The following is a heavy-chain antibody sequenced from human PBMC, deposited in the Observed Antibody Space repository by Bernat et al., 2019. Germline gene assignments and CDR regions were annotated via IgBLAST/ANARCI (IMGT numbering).Heavy chain of an antibody. Sequence: QVQLVESGGGLVQPGRSLRLSCAASGFTFSSYAMHWVRQAPGKGLEWVGAISYDGNNKYSADSVEGRFTIARDNSKNSLYLLMNSLRAKEAAVYYCATERGQLADYWGQGTLVTVSS. CDR3: ATERGQLADY. CDR2: ISYDGNNK. CDR1: GFTFSSYA. V-gene: IGHV3-30-3*01. J-gene: IGHJ4*02. D-gene: IGHD1-1*01.